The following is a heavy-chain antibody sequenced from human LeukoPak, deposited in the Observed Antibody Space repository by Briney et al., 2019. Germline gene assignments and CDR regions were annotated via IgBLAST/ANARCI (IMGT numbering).Heavy chain of an antibody. V-gene: IGHV3-33*08. Sequence: GGSLRLSCAASAFTVSSNSMGWVRQAPGKGLEWVAVIWYDGSNKHYADSVKGRFTISGDNSKNTLSLQMNSLRVDDTAVYYCARDPGALYYFDYWGQGTLVTVSS. CDR2: IWYDGSNK. D-gene: IGHD1-14*01. J-gene: IGHJ4*02. CDR1: AFTVSSNS. CDR3: ARDPGALYYFDY.